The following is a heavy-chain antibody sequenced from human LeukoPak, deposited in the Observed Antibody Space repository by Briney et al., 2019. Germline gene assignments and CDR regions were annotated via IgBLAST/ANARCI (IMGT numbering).Heavy chain of an antibody. J-gene: IGHJ4*02. CDR2: ISWNSGSI. CDR1: GFTFDDYA. V-gene: IGHV3-9*01. CDR3: VSLELPTY. Sequence: GGSLRLSFAASGFTFDDYAMHWGRQAPGKGLEWVSGISWNSGSIGYADSVKGRFTISRDNAKNSLYLQMNSLRAEDTALYYCVSLELPTYWGQGTLVTVSS. D-gene: IGHD1-7*01.